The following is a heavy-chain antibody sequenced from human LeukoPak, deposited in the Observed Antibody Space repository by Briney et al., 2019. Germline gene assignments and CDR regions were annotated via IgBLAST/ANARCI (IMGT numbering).Heavy chain of an antibody. J-gene: IGHJ3*02. Sequence: ASVKVSCKASGYTFIAYYMHWVRQAPGKGLEWMGGFDPEDGETIYAQKFQGRVTMTEDTSTDTAYMELSSLRSEDTAVYYCATVEALGYYDSRLAFDIWGQGTMVTVSS. CDR3: ATVEALGYYDSRLAFDI. CDR2: FDPEDGET. D-gene: IGHD3-22*01. V-gene: IGHV1-24*01. CDR1: GYTFIAYY.